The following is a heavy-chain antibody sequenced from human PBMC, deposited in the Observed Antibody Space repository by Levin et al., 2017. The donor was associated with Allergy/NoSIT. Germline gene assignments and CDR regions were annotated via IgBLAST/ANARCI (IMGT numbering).Heavy chain of an antibody. CDR3: AGMGLLYVDDYGDYGRQYYSVDV. CDR2: ISAYNGNT. J-gene: IGHJ6*03. V-gene: IGHV1-18*01. Sequence: AASVKVSCKASGYTFSSYGITWVRQAPGQGLEWMGWISAYNGNTNYAQKLQGRVTMTTDTSTSTAYMELGRTSSDATDVYYCAGMGLLYVDDYGDYGRQYYSVDVWGKETTVTVSS. CDR1: GYTFSSYG. D-gene: IGHD4-17*01.